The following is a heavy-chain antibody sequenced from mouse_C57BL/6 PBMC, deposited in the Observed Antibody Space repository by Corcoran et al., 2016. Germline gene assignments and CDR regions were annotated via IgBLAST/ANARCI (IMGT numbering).Heavy chain of an antibody. V-gene: IGHV1-19*01. CDR1: GYTFTDYY. Sequence: EVQLQQSGPVLVKPGASVKMSCKASGYTFTDYYMNWVKQSHGKSLEWIGVINPYNGGTSYNQKFKGKATLTVDKSSSTAYMELNSLTSEDSAVYYCARLDYSNYFDYWGQGTTLTVYS. J-gene: IGHJ2*01. CDR2: INPYNGGT. CDR3: ARLDYSNYFDY. D-gene: IGHD2-5*01.